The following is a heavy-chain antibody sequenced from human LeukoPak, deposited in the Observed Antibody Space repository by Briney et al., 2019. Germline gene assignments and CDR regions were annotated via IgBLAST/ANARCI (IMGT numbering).Heavy chain of an antibody. D-gene: IGHD1-26*01. CDR2: INPNSGGT. V-gene: IGHV1-2*02. CDR3: AREPVGATERDFDY. J-gene: IGHJ4*02. CDR1: GYTFTGYY. Sequence: ASVKVSCKASGYTFTGYYMHWVRQAPGQGLEWMGWINPNSGGTNYAQKFQGRVTMTRDTSISTAYMELSRLRSDDTAVYYCAREPVGATERDFDYWGQGTLVTVSS.